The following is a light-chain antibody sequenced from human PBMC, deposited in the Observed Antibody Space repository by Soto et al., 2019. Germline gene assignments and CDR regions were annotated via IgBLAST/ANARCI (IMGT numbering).Light chain of an antibody. CDR1: QSVSSH. Sequence: EIVLTQSPGTLSLSPGEKATLSCRASQSVSSHLAWYQQKRGQPPRLLIYGASTRITGIPDRFSGVGSGTDFTLTISRLDPEDFAVYYRQQYDNSPRTFGQGTKVEIK. CDR3: QQYDNSPRT. V-gene: IGKV3-20*01. CDR2: GAS. J-gene: IGKJ1*01.